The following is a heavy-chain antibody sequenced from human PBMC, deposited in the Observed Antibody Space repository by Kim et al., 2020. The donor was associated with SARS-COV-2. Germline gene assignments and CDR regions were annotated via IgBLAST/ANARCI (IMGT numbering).Heavy chain of an antibody. CDR1: GFTFSSYS. D-gene: IGHD1-26*01. CDR3: AREGELLRPGRIDY. J-gene: IGHJ4*02. CDR2: ISSSSSYI. Sequence: GGSLRLSCAASGFTFSSYSMNWVRQAPGKGLEWVSSISSSSSYIYYADSVKGRFTISRDNAKNSLYLQMNSLRAEDTAVYYCAREGELLRPGRIDYWGQGTLVTVSS. V-gene: IGHV3-21*04.